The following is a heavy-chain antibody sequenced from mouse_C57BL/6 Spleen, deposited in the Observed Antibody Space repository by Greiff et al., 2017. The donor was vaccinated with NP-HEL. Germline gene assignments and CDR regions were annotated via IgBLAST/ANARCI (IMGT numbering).Heavy chain of an antibody. CDR2: LDPSDSYT. Sequence: QVQLQQPGAELVMPGASVKLSCKASGYTFPSYWMHWVKQRPGQGLEWIGELDPSDSYTNSNQKFKGKSTLTVDKSSSTAYMQLSILTSEDSAVYYCARAYYSNYGYCDVWGTGTTVTVSS. CDR1: GYTFPSYW. V-gene: IGHV1-69*01. J-gene: IGHJ1*03. CDR3: ARAYYSNYGYCDV. D-gene: IGHD2-5*01.